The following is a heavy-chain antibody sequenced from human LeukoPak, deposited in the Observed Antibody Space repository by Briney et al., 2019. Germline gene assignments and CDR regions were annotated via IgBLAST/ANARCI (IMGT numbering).Heavy chain of an antibody. J-gene: IGHJ6*03. D-gene: IGHD5-18*01. CDR2: INHSGST. CDR1: GGSFSGYY. CDR3: ARTTEGGYTYDYFYYYYMDV. Sequence: PSETLSLTCAVYGGSFSGYYWSWIRQPPEKGLEWIGEINHSGSTNYNPSLRSRVTISVDTSKNQFSLKLSSVTAADTAVYYCARTTEGGYTYDYFYYYYMDVWGKGTTVTISS. V-gene: IGHV4-34*01.